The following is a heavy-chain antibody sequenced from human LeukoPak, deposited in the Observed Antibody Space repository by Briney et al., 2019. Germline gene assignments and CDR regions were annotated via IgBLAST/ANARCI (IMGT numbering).Heavy chain of an antibody. CDR2: INWNGGST. CDR3: ARRKVGATPYDY. J-gene: IGHJ4*02. V-gene: IGHV3-20*04. CDR1: GFTFDDYG. Sequence: GGSLRLSCAAPGFTFDDYGMSWVRHAPGKGLEWVSGINWNGGSTGYADSVKGRFTISRDNAKNSLYLQMNSLRAEDTALYYCARRKVGATPYDYWGQGTLVTVSS. D-gene: IGHD1-26*01.